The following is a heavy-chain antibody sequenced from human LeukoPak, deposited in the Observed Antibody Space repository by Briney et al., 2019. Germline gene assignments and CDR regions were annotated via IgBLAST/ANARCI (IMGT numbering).Heavy chain of an antibody. J-gene: IGHJ3*02. CDR3: AREDGYYGSSGYTGGAFDI. CDR2: ITNDGSST. Sequence: GGSLRLSCAASGLTFSSHWMHWVRQAPGKGLVWVSRITNDGSSTTYADSVKGRFTISRDNAKNMLYLQVNSLRAEDTAVYYCAREDGYYGSSGYTGGAFDIWGQGTMVTVSS. D-gene: IGHD3-22*01. CDR1: GLTFSSHW. V-gene: IGHV3-74*01.